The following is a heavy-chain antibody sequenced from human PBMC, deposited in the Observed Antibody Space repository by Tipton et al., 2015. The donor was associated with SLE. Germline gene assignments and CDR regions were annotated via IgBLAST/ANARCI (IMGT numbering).Heavy chain of an antibody. V-gene: IGHV4-30-4*01. D-gene: IGHD1-1*01. CDR1: GGSLSSSSYY. J-gene: IGHJ4*02. CDR3: ARDHNSSRGYFDY. CDR2: IYYSGST. Sequence: TLSLTCTVSGGSLSSSSYYWSWIRQPPGKGLEWIGYIYYSGSTYYNPSLKSRVTISVDTSKNQFSLKLSSVTAADTAVYYCARDHNSSRGYFDYWGQGTLVTVSS.